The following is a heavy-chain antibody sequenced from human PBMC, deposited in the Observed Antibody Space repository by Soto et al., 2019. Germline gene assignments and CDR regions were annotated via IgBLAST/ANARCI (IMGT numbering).Heavy chain of an antibody. J-gene: IGHJ4*02. V-gene: IGHV1-3*04. CDR1: GYTFISYL. D-gene: IGHD3-22*01. CDR2: INTGNGNT. CDR3: ARDPSNTSGRYQFFDF. Sequence: ASVKVSCKASGYTFISYLMHWVRQVPGQGLEWMGRINTGNGNTKYSQNFQGRLTLTKDTSATTAYMELTRLTSDDTAVYYCARDPSNTSGRYQFFDFWSQGTLVTVSS.